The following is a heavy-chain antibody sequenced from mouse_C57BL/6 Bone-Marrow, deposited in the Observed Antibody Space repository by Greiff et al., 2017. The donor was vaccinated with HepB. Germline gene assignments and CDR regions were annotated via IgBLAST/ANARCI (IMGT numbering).Heavy chain of an antibody. J-gene: IGHJ2*01. D-gene: IGHD3-2*02. CDR1: GYTFTSYW. Sequence: VQVVESGAELAKPGASVKLSCKASGYTFTSYWMHWVKQRPGQGLEWIGYINPSSGYTKYNQKFKDKATLTADKSSSTAYMQLSSLTYEDSAVYYCAQLRLRPLDYWGQGTTLTVSS. V-gene: IGHV1-7*01. CDR2: INPSSGYT. CDR3: AQLRLRPLDY.